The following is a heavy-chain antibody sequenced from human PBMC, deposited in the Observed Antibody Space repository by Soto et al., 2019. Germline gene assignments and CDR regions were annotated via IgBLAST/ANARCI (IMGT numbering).Heavy chain of an antibody. D-gene: IGHD6-13*01. V-gene: IGHV4-59*01. CDR3: AKAGSSWSFDY. CDR2: IYYSGST. CDR1: GGSISSYY. J-gene: IGHJ4*02. Sequence: SETLSLTCTVSGGSISSYYWSWIRQPPGKGLEWIGYIYYSGSTNYNPSLKSRVTISVDTSKNQFSLELSSVTAADTAVYYCAKAGSSWSFDYWDQGTLVTVSS.